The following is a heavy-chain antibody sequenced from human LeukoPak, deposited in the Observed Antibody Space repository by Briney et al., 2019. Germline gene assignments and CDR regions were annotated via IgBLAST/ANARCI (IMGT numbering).Heavy chain of an antibody. V-gene: IGHV4-34*01. Sequence: SETLSLTCAVCGGSFSGYYWSWIRQPPGKGLEWIGEINHSGSTNYNPSLKSRVTISVDTSRNQFSLKLRSVTAADTALYFCAREGYYYDSSGPIDYWGQGTRVTVSS. J-gene: IGHJ4*02. CDR3: AREGYYYDSSGPIDY. D-gene: IGHD3-22*01. CDR1: GGSFSGYY. CDR2: INHSGST.